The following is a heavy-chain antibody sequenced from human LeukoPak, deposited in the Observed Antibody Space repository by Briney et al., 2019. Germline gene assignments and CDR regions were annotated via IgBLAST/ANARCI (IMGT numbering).Heavy chain of an antibody. CDR2: IYYSGST. V-gene: IGHV4-59*01. CDR3: ARGFRIAAAGTRFDP. CDR1: GGSISSYY. D-gene: IGHD6-13*01. Sequence: SETLSLTCTVSGGSISSYYWSWIRQPPGKGLEWIGYIYYSGSTNYNPSLKSRVTISVDTSKNQFSLKLSSVTAADTAVYYCARGFRIAAAGTRFDPWGQGTLVTVS. J-gene: IGHJ5*02.